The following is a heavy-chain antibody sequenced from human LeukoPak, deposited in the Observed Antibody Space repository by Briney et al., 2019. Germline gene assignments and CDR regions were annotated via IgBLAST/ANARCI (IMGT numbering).Heavy chain of an antibody. CDR2: IYSGGST. V-gene: IGHV3-66*01. CDR3: AKPSGGITMVRGVIRHFDY. Sequence: GGSLRLSCAASGFTVSSNYMSWVRQAPGKGLEWVSVIYSGGSTYYADSVKGRFTISRDNSKNTLYLQMNSLRAEDTAVYYCAKPSGGITMVRGVIRHFDYWGQGTLVTVSS. CDR1: GFTVSSNY. D-gene: IGHD3-10*01. J-gene: IGHJ4*02.